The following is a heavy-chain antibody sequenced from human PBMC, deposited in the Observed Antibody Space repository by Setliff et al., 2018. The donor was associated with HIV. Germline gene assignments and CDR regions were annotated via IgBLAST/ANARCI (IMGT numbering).Heavy chain of an antibody. CDR1: GYTFTSYY. Sequence: ASVKVSCKASGYTFTSYYMHWVRQAPGQGLEWMGIINPSGGSTNYAQKFQGRVTMTRDTSTSTVYMELSSLRSEDTAVYYCARAHMSVGAWVGATSRGLFQHWGQGTLVTVSS. J-gene: IGHJ1*01. D-gene: IGHD1-26*01. V-gene: IGHV1-46*01. CDR2: INPSGGST. CDR3: ARAHMSVGAWVGATSRGLFQH.